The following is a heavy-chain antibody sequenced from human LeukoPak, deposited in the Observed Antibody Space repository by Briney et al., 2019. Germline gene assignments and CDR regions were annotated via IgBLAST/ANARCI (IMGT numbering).Heavy chain of an antibody. V-gene: IGHV4-61*08. J-gene: IGHJ4*02. CDR3: ARGRSYDSSGYYYFFDY. CDR1: GGSVSSGGYY. CDR2: IYYSGTT. Sequence: KPSETLSLTCTVSGGSVSSGGYYWTWIRQPPGQGLEWIGYIYYSGTTKYNPSLKSRVTISVDTSKNQFSLKLSSVTAADTAVYYCARGRSYDSSGYYYFFDYWGQGTLVTVSS. D-gene: IGHD3-22*01.